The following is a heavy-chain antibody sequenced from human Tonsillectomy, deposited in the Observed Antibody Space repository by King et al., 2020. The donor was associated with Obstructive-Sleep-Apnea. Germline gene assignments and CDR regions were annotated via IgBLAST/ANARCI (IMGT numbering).Heavy chain of an antibody. CDR2: ISSSSSYI. CDR1: GFTFSSYS. CDR3: ARDSTIAVADKVYYFDY. Sequence: VQLVESGGGLVKPGGSLRLSCAASGFTFSSYSMNWVRQAPGKGLEWVSSISSSSSYIYYADSVKGRFTISRDNAKNSLYLQMNSLRAEDTAVYYCARDSTIAVADKVYYFDYWGQGTLVTVSS. J-gene: IGHJ4*02. D-gene: IGHD6-19*01. V-gene: IGHV3-21*01.